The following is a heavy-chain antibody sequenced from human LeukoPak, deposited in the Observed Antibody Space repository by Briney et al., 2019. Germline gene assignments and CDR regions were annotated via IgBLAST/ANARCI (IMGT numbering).Heavy chain of an antibody. CDR2: ISTDGTTT. J-gene: IGHJ4*02. CDR1: GFNFNTYW. V-gene: IGHV3-74*01. D-gene: IGHD6-19*01. CDR3: ARSVAGTYYFDY. Sequence: GGSLRLSCSASGFNFNTYWIHWVRQGPGKGLVWVSRISTDGTTTSYADPVKGRFTISRENAKNSLYLQMNSLRAGDTAVYYCARSVAGTYYFDYWGQGTLVTVSS.